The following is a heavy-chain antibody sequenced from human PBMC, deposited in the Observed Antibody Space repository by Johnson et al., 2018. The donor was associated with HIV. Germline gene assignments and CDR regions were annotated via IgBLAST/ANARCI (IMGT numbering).Heavy chain of an antibody. CDR3: AREMNAGNDAFDI. V-gene: IGHV3-7*01. CDR1: GFTFSSYW. Sequence: EVHLVESGGGLVQPGGSLRLSCAASGFTFSSYWMSWVRQAPGKGLEWVANIKQDGSEKYYADSVKGRFTISRDNSKNTLYLQMNSLRAEDKVVYYCAREMNAGNDAFDIWGQGTMVTVSS. CDR2: IKQDGSEK. J-gene: IGHJ3*02.